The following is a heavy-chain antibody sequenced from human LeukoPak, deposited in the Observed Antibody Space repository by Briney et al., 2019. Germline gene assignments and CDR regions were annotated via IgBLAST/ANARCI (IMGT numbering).Heavy chain of an antibody. D-gene: IGHD4-23*01. V-gene: IGHV5-51*01. CDR1: GYSFTSYW. J-gene: IGHJ4*02. CDR2: IYSGDSDT. CDR3: ARYAGNSPIDYYFDC. Sequence: GESLKISWKGSGYSFTSYWIGWVRQMPGKGLGLMGIIYSGDSDTRYSPSFQGQATISADKSISPAYLQWGSLKASETAWYYCARYAGNSPIDYYFDCWGQGTLVTVSS.